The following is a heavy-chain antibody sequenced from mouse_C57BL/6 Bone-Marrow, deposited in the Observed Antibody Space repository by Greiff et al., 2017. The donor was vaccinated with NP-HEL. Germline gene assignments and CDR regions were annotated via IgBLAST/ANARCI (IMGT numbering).Heavy chain of an antibody. CDR1: VSSFRSYW. D-gene: IGHD4-1*01. Sequence: HSCSALFNPGASLTLSFKSSVSSFRSYWLHWLTHSPGPVLVWIGQIYPGAGDPNSNGTFKAKATLTADKSSSTAYMQLSSLTSEDAAVYFCAKDWNYFDYWGQGTTLTVSS. J-gene: IGHJ2*01. CDR2: IYPGAGDP. CDR3: AKDWNYFDY. V-gene: IGHV1-80*01.